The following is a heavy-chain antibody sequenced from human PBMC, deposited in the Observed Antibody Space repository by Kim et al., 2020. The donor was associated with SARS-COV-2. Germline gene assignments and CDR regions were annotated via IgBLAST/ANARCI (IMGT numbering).Heavy chain of an antibody. CDR3: ARRQFTSGWYYFDY. D-gene: IGHD6-19*01. J-gene: IGHJ4*02. Sequence: GDSVKRRFTNTRDNAKNTLYLQMNSLTAEDTAVYYCARRQFTSGWYYFDYWGQGTLVTVSS. V-gene: IGHV3-74*01.